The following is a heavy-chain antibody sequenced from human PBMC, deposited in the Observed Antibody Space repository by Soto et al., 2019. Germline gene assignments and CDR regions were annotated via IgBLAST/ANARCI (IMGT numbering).Heavy chain of an antibody. CDR1: GFTFNSYV. V-gene: IGHV3-23*01. J-gene: IGHJ4*02. CDR2: ISRSGRGSA. Sequence: VGSLRLSCAASGFTFNSYVMTWVRQAPGEGLEWVSSISRSGRGSAYYADSVKGRFTISRDNSENTLFLQMNNLRDEDTALYYCARGRYLDSSDYWVANLPFDHWGLGTLVTVSS. D-gene: IGHD3-22*01. CDR3: ARGRYLDSSDYWVANLPFDH.